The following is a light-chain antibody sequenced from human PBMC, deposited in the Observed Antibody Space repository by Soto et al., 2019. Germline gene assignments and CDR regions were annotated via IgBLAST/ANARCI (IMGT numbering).Light chain of an antibody. CDR2: EVN. J-gene: IGLJ1*01. V-gene: IGLV2-8*01. CDR3: TSYAGGNNV. CDR1: SSDVGGYNY. Sequence: QSALTQPASASGSPGQSVTISCTGTSSDVGGYNYVSWYQQHPGKVPKLMVYEVNKRPSGVPDRFSGSKSGNTASQTVSGLQAEDEADYYCTSYAGGNNVFGTGTKVTVL.